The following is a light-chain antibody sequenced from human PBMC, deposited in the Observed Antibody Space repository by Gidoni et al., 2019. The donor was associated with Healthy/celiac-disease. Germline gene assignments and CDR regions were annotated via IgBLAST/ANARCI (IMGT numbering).Light chain of an antibody. J-gene: IGLJ2*01. V-gene: IGLV1-51*01. Sequence: QSVLTQPPLVSAAPGQKVTISCSGSSSNIGNNYVSWYQQLPGTAPKLLIYDNNKRPSGIPDRFSGSKSGTSATLGITGLQTGDEADYYCGTWDSSLSAGLVVFGGGTKLTVL. CDR1: SSNIGNNY. CDR3: GTWDSSLSAGLVV. CDR2: DNN.